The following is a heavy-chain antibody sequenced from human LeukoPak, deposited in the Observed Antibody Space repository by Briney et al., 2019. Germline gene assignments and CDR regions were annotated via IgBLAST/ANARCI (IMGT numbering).Heavy chain of an antibody. Sequence: ASVKVSCKASGGTFSSYAFSWVRQAPGQGLEWMGGIIPIFGTANYAQKFQGRVTITADESTSTAYMELSSLRSEDTAVYYCAGVDTAMVNFDYWGQGTLVTVSS. D-gene: IGHD5-18*01. V-gene: IGHV1-69*13. CDR3: AGVDTAMVNFDY. J-gene: IGHJ4*02. CDR1: GGTFSSYA. CDR2: IIPIFGTA.